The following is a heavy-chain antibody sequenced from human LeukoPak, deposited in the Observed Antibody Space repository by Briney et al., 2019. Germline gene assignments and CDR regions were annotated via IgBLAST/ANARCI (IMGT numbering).Heavy chain of an antibody. Sequence: VASVKVSCKASGGTFSSYAISWVRQAPGQGLEWMGGIIPIFGTANYAQKFQGRVTITADESTSTAYMELSSLRSEDTAVYYCASIIYYYDSSGYYYDYWGQGTLVTVSS. D-gene: IGHD3-22*01. CDR3: ASIIYYYDSSGYYYDY. CDR1: GGTFSSYA. J-gene: IGHJ4*02. CDR2: IIPIFGTA. V-gene: IGHV1-69*01.